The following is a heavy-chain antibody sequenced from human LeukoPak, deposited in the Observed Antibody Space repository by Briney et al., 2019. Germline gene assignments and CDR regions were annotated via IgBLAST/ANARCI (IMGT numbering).Heavy chain of an antibody. CDR2: IYYSGST. CDR1: GGSISSSSYC. D-gene: IGHD4-17*01. V-gene: IGHV4-39*01. Sequence: SETLSLTCTVSGGSISSSSYCWGWIRQPPGKGLEWIGSIYYSGSTYYNPSLKSRVTISVDTSKNQFSLKLSSVTAADTAVYYCATPLGYGDYPLDYWGQGTLVTVSS. CDR3: ATPLGYGDYPLDY. J-gene: IGHJ4*02.